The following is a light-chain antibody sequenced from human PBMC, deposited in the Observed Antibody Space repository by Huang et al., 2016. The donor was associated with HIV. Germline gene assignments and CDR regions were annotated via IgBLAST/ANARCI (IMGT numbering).Light chain of an antibody. CDR2: SAS. CDR1: QIISTY. Sequence: DIQMTQSPSSLSASVGDRVTITCRASQIISTYLNWYQQTPGKAPNLLISSASTLQSWVPSRFSGSGSGTDFTLTISSLQPEDFATYFCQQSYTTPITFGQGTRLEV. V-gene: IGKV1-39*01. CDR3: QQSYTTPIT. J-gene: IGKJ5*01.